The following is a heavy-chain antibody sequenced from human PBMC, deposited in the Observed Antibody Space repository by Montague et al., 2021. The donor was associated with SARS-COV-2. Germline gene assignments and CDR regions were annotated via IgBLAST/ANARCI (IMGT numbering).Heavy chain of an antibody. J-gene: IGHJ3*02. CDR3: ARVKWELSVGNVFGI. CDR1: GDSISSYL. Sequence: SETLSLTCTVAGDSISSYLWNWVRQPAGKGLEWIGRIWTSGSTNYNPSLKSRVTVSVDTSKNQFSLSLTSVTAADAAMYYCARVKWELSVGNVFGIWGQGTMVTVSS. V-gene: IGHV4-4*07. D-gene: IGHD1-26*01. CDR2: IWTSGST.